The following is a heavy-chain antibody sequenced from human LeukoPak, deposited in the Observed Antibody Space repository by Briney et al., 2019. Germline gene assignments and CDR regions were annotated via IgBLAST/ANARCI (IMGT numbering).Heavy chain of an antibody. D-gene: IGHD2-2*01. J-gene: IGHJ4*02. V-gene: IGHV3-64*02. CDR1: GLTFSTHA. CDR2: ISTNGDST. CDR3: ARWGSTSCYDY. Sequence: PGGSLRLSCAASGLTFSTHAMHWVRQAPGKGLEYVSAISTNGDSTYYADSVKGRFTISRDNSKNTLFLQMGSLRADDMAVYYCARWGSTSCYDYWGQGTLVTVSS.